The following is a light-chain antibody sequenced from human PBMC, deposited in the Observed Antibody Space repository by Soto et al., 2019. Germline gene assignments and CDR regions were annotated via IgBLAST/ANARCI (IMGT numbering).Light chain of an antibody. Sequence: EIVLTPSPGTLSLSPGERATLSCRASHSVSSNFLAWYQQKPGQAPRLLIYGASSRATGIPDRFSGSGSGTDFTLSISRLEPEDLAMYYCQQYADSPRTFGPGTKVDIK. V-gene: IGKV3-20*01. CDR2: GAS. CDR1: HSVSSNF. CDR3: QQYADSPRT. J-gene: IGKJ3*01.